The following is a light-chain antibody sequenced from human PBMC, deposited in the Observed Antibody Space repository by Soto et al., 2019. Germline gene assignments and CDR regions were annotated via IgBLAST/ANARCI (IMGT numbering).Light chain of an antibody. CDR3: QKYGSSPLT. V-gene: IGKV3-20*01. J-gene: IGKJ4*01. Sequence: EIVLTQSPGTLSLSPGERATLSCRASQSVSSSFLAWYQQKPGQAPRRLIYGASSRATGIPDRFSGSGSGTDFTLTISRLEPEDVAVYYCQKYGSSPLTFGGGTPVEIK. CDR1: QSVSSSF. CDR2: GAS.